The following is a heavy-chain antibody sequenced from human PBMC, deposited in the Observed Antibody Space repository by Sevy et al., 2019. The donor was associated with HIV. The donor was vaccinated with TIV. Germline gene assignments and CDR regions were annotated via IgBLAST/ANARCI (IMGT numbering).Heavy chain of an antibody. Sequence: ASVKVSCKASGYTFTSYGISWVRQAPGQGLEWMGWISAYNGNTNYAQKLQGRVTMTTDTSTSTAYMELRSLRSGDTAVYYCARGGNRYNWNADYFDYWGQGTLVTVSS. CDR2: ISAYNGNT. CDR3: ARGGNRYNWNADYFDY. J-gene: IGHJ4*02. D-gene: IGHD1-1*01. CDR1: GYTFTSYG. V-gene: IGHV1-18*01.